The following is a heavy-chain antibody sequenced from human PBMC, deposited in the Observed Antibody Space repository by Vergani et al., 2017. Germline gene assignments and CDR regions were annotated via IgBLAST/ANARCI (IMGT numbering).Heavy chain of an antibody. J-gene: IGHJ4*02. V-gene: IGHV1-46*03. Sequence: QVQLVQSGAEVKKPGASVKVSCKASGYTFTSYYMHWVRQAPGQGLEWMGIINPSGGSTSYAQKFQGRVTMTRDTYTSTVYMELSSLRSEDTAVYYCASLGYCSGGSCLEPDIDYWGQGTLVTVSS. CDR2: INPSGGST. CDR3: ASLGYCSGGSCLEPDIDY. D-gene: IGHD2-15*01. CDR1: GYTFTSYY.